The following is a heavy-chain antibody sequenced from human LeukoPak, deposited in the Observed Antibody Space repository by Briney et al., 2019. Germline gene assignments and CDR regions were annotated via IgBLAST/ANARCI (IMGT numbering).Heavy chain of an antibody. CDR3: AKGPILYPDY. V-gene: IGHV3-21*06. CDR1: GFIFSAYN. D-gene: IGHD2-8*01. Sequence: GGSLRLSCAASGFIFSAYNMNWVRQAPGKGLEWVSFISSGSSYIYYADSVKGRFTISRDNAKNSLYLQMNSLRAEDTAVYYCAKGPILYPDYWGQGTLVTVSS. J-gene: IGHJ4*02. CDR2: ISSGSSYI.